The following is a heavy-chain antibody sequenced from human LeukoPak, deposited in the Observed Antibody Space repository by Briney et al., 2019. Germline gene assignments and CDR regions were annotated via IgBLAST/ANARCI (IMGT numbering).Heavy chain of an antibody. D-gene: IGHD1-26*01. CDR1: GGSISSHY. J-gene: IGHJ5*01. V-gene: IGHV4-59*11. CDR2: IYYDGST. Sequence: SETLSLTCTVSGGSISSHYWSWIRQPPGKGLERIGYIYYDGSTRYNPSLKSRITISVDTSKNQFPLKLSSVTAADTAVYYCARGGDWFDSWGQGTLVTVSA. CDR3: ARGGDWFDS.